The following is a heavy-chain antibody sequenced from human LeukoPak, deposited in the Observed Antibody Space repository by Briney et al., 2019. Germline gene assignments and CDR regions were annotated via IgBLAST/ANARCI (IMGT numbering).Heavy chain of an antibody. Sequence: PGGSLRLSCAASGFTFSSYAMSWVRQAPGKGLEWVSAISGSGGSTYYADSVKGRFTISRDNSKNTLYLQVNSLRAEDTAVYYCAKTARRKLLWFGELLSSVAFDIWGQGTMVTVSS. D-gene: IGHD3-10*01. CDR1: GFTFSSYA. CDR2: ISGSGGST. V-gene: IGHV3-23*01. CDR3: AKTARRKLLWFGELLSSVAFDI. J-gene: IGHJ3*02.